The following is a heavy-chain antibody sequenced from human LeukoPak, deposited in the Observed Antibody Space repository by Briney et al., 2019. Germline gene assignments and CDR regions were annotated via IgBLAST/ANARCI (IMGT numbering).Heavy chain of an antibody. V-gene: IGHV3-23*01. D-gene: IGHD3-22*01. CDR1: GFTFSINA. Sequence: GGSLRLSCAASGFTFSINAMSWVRQAPGKGLEWVSAITDSGGSTYYADSVKGGFTISRDNSKNTLFLQMNTLRAEDTAVYYCARSSERRFYFDYWGQGTLVTVSS. CDR2: ITDSGGST. CDR3: ARSSERRFYFDY. J-gene: IGHJ4*02.